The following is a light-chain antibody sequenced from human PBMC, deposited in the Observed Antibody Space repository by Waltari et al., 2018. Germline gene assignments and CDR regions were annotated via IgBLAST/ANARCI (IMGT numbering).Light chain of an antibody. CDR1: NSDVGGYNF. CDR3: SSYTGSNTLV. V-gene: IGLV2-8*01. Sequence: QSALTQPPSASGSPGQSFTISCTGTNSDVGGYNFVSWYQQHPGKAPKLIIYAVTKRPSGVPDRFSGSKSGYTASLTVSGLQAEDEADYYCSSYTGSNTLVFGTGTKVTVL. J-gene: IGLJ1*01. CDR2: AVT.